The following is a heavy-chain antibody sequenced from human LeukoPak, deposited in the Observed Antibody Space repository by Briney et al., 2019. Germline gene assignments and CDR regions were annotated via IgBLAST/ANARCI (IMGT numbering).Heavy chain of an antibody. CDR2: INHSGST. D-gene: IGHD2-2*01. CDR1: GGSFSGYY. V-gene: IGHV4-34*01. Sequence: SETLSLTCAVYGGSFSGYYWSWIRQPPGKGLEWIGEINHSGSTNYNPSLKSRVTISVDTSKNQFSLKLSSVTAADTAVYYCARRNEVVPAANFRPFDYWGQGTLVTVSS. CDR3: ARRNEVVPAANFRPFDY. J-gene: IGHJ4*02.